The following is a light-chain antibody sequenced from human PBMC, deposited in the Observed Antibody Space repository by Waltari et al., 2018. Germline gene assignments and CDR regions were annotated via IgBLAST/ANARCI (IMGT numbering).Light chain of an antibody. CDR1: TLGNKY. CDR3: QAWDSNAGV. J-gene: IGLJ3*02. V-gene: IGLV3-1*01. Sequence: SYELTQPPSVSVSPGQTASITCSGDTLGNKYVCWYQQKPGQSPVLVIYQDSKRPSGIPVRFSGSNSGNTATLTISWTQAMDESDYYCQAWDSNAGVFGGGAKLTV. CDR2: QDS.